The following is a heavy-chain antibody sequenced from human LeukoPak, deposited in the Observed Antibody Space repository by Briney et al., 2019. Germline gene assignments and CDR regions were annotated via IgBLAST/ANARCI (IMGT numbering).Heavy chain of an antibody. CDR2: ISGDGSST. V-gene: IGHV3-74*01. CDR3: ARDDSGSSGY. Sequence: GGSLRLSCAASGFTFSSYWMYWVRQAPGKGLVWVSRISGDGSSTHYADSVKGRFTISRDNAKNTLSLQMNSLRAEDTAVYYCARDDSGSSGYWGQGTLVAVFS. CDR1: GFTFSSYW. J-gene: IGHJ4*02. D-gene: IGHD1-26*01.